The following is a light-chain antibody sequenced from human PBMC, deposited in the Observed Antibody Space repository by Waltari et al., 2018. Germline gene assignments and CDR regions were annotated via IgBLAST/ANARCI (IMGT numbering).Light chain of an antibody. CDR1: SSDVGGYNY. Sequence: QSALTQPASVSGSPGQSITISCTGTSSDVGGYNYVSWYQQHPGKAPKLMIYDVSNRPSGVSNRFSGPKSGHTASLTISGLQAEDEADYYCRSYSSSSTPWVFGGGTKLTVL. J-gene: IGLJ3*02. CDR2: DVS. V-gene: IGLV2-14*01. CDR3: RSYSSSSTPWV.